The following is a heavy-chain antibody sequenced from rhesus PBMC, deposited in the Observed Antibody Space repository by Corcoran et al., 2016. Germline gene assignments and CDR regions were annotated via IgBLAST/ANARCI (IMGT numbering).Heavy chain of an antibody. CDR2: IYGNIART. CDR3: ARDCSYYYSGSYSYGLDS. V-gene: IGHV4S9*01. Sequence: QVQLQESGPGLVKPSETLSLTCAVSGGSISDSYYWNWIRKPPGKGLEWIGNIYGNIARTNSNPPLKSQVTISKDTSKNQFFLKLSSVTAADTAVYYCARDCSYYYSGSYSYGLDSWGQGVVVTVSS. J-gene: IGHJ6*01. CDR1: GGSISDSYY. D-gene: IGHD3-16*01.